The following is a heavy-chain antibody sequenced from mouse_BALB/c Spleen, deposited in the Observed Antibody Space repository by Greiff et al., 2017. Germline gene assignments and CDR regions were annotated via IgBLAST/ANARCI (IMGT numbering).Heavy chain of an antibody. CDR3: ARGRYDDGTAFAY. CDR1: GYSFTGYN. J-gene: IGHJ3*01. CDR2: IDPYDGGT. Sequence: VQLQQSGPELEKPGASVKISCKASGYSFTGYNMNWVKQSNGKSLEWIGNIDPYDGGTSYNQKFKGKATLTVDKSSSTAYMQRKSLTSEDSAVYYCARGRYDDGTAFAYWGQGTLVTVSA. D-gene: IGHD2-14*01. V-gene: IGHV1S135*01.